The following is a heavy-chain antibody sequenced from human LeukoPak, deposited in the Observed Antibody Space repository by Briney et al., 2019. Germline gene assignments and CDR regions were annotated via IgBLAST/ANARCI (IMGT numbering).Heavy chain of an antibody. V-gene: IGHV1-2*02. CDR1: EYTFTSYD. D-gene: IGHD6-19*01. CDR3: ARAGGGSSGWPFDY. CDR2: INPNSGGT. J-gene: IGHJ4*02. Sequence: ASVKVSCKASEYTFTSYDINWVRQAPGQGLEWMGWINPNSGGTNYAQKFQGRVTMTRDTSTSTAYMELSRLRSDDTAVYYCARAGGGSSGWPFDYWGQGTLVTVSS.